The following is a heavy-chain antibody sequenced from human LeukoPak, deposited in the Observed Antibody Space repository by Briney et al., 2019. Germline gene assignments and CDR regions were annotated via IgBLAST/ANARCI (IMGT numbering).Heavy chain of an antibody. J-gene: IGHJ4*02. CDR1: GGSISSYY. D-gene: IGHD6-6*01. Sequence: PSETLSLTCTVSGGSISSYYWSWIRQPAGKGLEWIGSIYYSGSTYYNPSLKSRVTISVDTSKNQFSLKLSSVTAADTAVYYCARVVAEAARLIFDYWGQGTLVTVSS. CDR3: ARVVAEAARLIFDY. V-gene: IGHV4-4*07. CDR2: IYYSGST.